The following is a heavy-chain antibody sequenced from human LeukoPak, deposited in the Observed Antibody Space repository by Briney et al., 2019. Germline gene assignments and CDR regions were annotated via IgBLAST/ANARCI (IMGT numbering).Heavy chain of an antibody. CDR2: IYYSGST. CDR1: GGSFSGYY. Sequence: KSSETLSLTCAVYGGSFSGYYWSWIRQPPGKGLEWIGSIYYSGSTYYNPSLKSRVTISVDTSKNQFSLKLSSVTAADTAVYYCARKYSYGATFDYWGQGTLVTVSS. CDR3: ARKYSYGATFDY. V-gene: IGHV4-34*01. D-gene: IGHD5-18*01. J-gene: IGHJ4*02.